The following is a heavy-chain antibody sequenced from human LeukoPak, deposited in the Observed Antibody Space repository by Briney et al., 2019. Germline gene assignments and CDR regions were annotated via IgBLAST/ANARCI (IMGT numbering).Heavy chain of an antibody. Sequence: PGGSLRLSCAASGFSFSYFSMNWVRQAPGKGLEWVSSISSSSSYIYYADSVKGRFTISRDNAKNSLYLQMNSLRAEDTAVYYCARDILFGAYCGGDCPRVGAFDIWGQGTMVTVSS. V-gene: IGHV3-21*01. D-gene: IGHD2-21*02. CDR2: ISSSSSYI. J-gene: IGHJ3*02. CDR1: GFSFSYFS. CDR3: ARDILFGAYCGGDCPRVGAFDI.